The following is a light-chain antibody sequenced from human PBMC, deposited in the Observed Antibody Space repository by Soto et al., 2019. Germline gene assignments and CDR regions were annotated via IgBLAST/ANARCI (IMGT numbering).Light chain of an antibody. V-gene: IGKV1-5*03. J-gene: IGKJ1*01. CDR2: KAS. CDR1: QTISSW. CDR3: QHYNSYSEA. Sequence: EIHVTQSTSTLSGSVGDRVTITCRASQTISSWLAWYQQKPGKAPKLLIYKASTLKSGVPSRFSGSGSGTEFTLTISSLQPDDFATYYCQHYNSYSEAFGQGTKVDIK.